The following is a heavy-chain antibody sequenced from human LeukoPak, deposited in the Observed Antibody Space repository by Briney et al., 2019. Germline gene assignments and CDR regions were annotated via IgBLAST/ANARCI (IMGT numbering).Heavy chain of an antibody. V-gene: IGHV1-2*02. CDR2: INPNSGGT. CDR3: ASDAVVVPAAMLDY. D-gene: IGHD2-2*01. J-gene: IGHJ4*02. Sequence: ASVKVSCKASGYTFTSYGISWVRQAPGQGLEWMGWINPNSGGTNYAQKFQGRVTMTRDTSISTAYMELSRLRSDDTAVYYCASDAVVVPAAMLDYWGQGTLVTVSS. CDR1: GYTFTSYG.